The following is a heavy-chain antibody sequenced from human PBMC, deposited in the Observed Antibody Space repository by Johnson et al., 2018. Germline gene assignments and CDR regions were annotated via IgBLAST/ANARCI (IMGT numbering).Heavy chain of an antibody. CDR3: VRDGAAGFQH. CDR2: TYYRSKLYI. Sequence: QVQLQQSGPGLVKPSQTLSLTCAISGDSLSSNSAAWKWIRQSPSRGLEWLGRTYYRSKLYIAYAVSVNSRIAINPDKSTNQFSLPLNSVTPEDMAVYYGVRDGAAGFQHWGQGTLVTV. CDR1: GDSLSSNSAA. V-gene: IGHV6-1*01. D-gene: IGHD1-26*01. J-gene: IGHJ1*01.